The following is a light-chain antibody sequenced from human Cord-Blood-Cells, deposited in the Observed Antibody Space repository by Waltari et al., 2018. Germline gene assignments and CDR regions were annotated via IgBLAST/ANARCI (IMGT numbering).Light chain of an antibody. CDR2: AAS. Sequence: AIQMTQSPSSLSASVGDRVTITCRASQGIRNDLGWYQQKPGKDPKLLIYAASSLQSGGPSRFSGSGSGTDFTLTISSLQPEDFATYYCLQDYNYPWTFGQGTKVEIK. CDR1: QGIRND. CDR3: LQDYNYPWT. V-gene: IGKV1-6*01. J-gene: IGKJ1*01.